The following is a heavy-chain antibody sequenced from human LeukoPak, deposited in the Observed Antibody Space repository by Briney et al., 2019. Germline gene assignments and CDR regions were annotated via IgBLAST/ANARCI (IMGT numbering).Heavy chain of an antibody. D-gene: IGHD4-17*01. CDR2: LIPLFGAT. J-gene: IGHJ6*03. Sequence: ASVKVSCKASGGTFSGYAISWVRQAPGQGIEWMGGLIPLFGATNCTRRFQGRITISTDESTTTAYMELSGPTFEDTAVYYCAGGDPFNYYMDVWGRGTTVSV. CDR1: GGTFSGYA. V-gene: IGHV1-69*05. CDR3: AGGDPFNYYMDV.